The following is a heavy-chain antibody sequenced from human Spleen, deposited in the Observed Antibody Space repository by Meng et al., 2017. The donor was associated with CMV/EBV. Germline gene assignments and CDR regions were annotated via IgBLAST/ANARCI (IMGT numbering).Heavy chain of an antibody. Sequence: PGLVKPPPPPSPPAVVSGGSISSGDYYWSWIRQPPGKGLEWIGYIYYSGSTYYNPSLKRRVTISVDTSKNQFSLKLSSVTAADTAVYYCAARGDDSRGAFDYWGQGTLVTVSS. CDR2: IYYSGST. CDR1: GGSISSGDYY. J-gene: IGHJ4*02. D-gene: IGHD3-3*01. CDR3: AARGDDSRGAFDY. V-gene: IGHV4-30-4*08.